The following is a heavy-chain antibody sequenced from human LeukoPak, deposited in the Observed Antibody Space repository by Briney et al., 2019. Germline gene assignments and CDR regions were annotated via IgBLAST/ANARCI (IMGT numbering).Heavy chain of an antibody. CDR2: ISSSGGTI. CDR3: ARDCDYYDSSGGAFDI. V-gene: IGHV3-48*03. Sequence: GGSLRLSCAASGFTFSSYEMNWVRQAPGKGLEWVSYISSSGGTIYYADSVKGRFTISRDNAKNSLYLQMNSLRAEDTAVYYCARDCDYYDSSGGAFDIWGQGTMVTVSS. J-gene: IGHJ3*02. D-gene: IGHD3-22*01. CDR1: GFTFSSYE.